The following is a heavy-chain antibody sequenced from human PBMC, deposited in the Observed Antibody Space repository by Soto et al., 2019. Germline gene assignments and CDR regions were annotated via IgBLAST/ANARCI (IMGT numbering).Heavy chain of an antibody. CDR1: GYTFTSYA. D-gene: IGHD1-26*01. Sequence: GASVKVSCKASGYTFTSYAMHWVRQAPGQRLEWMGWINAGNGNTKYSQKFQGRVTITRDTSASTAYMELSSLRSEDTAVYYCARDLIVGATGLDSWGQGTLVTVSS. CDR2: INAGNGNT. J-gene: IGHJ4*02. CDR3: ARDLIVGATGLDS. V-gene: IGHV1-3*01.